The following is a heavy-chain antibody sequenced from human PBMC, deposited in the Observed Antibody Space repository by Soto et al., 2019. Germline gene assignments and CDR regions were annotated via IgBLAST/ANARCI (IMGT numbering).Heavy chain of an antibody. J-gene: IGHJ3*02. V-gene: IGHV6-1*01. CDR1: GDSVSSNSAA. Sequence: SQTLSLTCAISGDSVSSNSAAWNWIRQSPSRGLEWLGRTYYRFKWYNDYAVSVKSLITINPDTSKNQFSLQLNSVTPEDTSVYYCARGGELEMWAFDIWGQGTRVTVSS. D-gene: IGHD1-1*01. CDR3: ARGGELEMWAFDI. CDR2: TYYRFKWYN.